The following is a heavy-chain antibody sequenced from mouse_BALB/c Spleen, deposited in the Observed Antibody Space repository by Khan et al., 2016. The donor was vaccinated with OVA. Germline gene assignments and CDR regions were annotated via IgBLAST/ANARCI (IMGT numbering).Heavy chain of an antibody. CDR3: TRLAYYYDSEGFAY. CDR1: GFTFSTYG. D-gene: IGHD1-1*01. J-gene: IGHJ3*01. V-gene: IGHV5-6*01. Sequence: EVELVESGGDLVKPGGSLKLSCAASGFTFSTYGMSWVRQAPDKRLEWVATVSTGGSYTYYPDSVKGRFTISRDNAKNTLYLQMSGLRSEDTAMLYCTRLAYYYDSEGFAYWGQGTLVNVSA. CDR2: VSTGGSYT.